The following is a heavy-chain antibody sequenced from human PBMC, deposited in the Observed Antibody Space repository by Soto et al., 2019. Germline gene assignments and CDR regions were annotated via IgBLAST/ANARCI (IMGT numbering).Heavy chain of an antibody. J-gene: IGHJ4*02. D-gene: IGHD2-21*01. Sequence: ASVKVSCKGSGYTFGRDGMHWVRQAPGQGLEWLAWINAINGDTKYSQRFQGRLTVSRDTSANTAYLQLSSLRFEDTAVYYCARSGGHFFPFDGWGQGTLVTVSS. CDR1: GYTFGRDG. CDR2: INAINGDT. CDR3: ARSGGHFFPFDG. V-gene: IGHV1-3*01.